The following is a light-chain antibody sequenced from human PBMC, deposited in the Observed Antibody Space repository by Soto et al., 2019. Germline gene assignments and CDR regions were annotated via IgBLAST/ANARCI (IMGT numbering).Light chain of an antibody. V-gene: IGLV1-51*01. Sequence: QSVLTQPPSVSAAPGQKVTISCSGSSSNIGNNYVSWYQQLPGTAPKLLIYDDTERPSGIPDRFSGSKSGTSATLGITGLQTGDEADYYCGTWDSSLTTGVFGGRTKLTVL. J-gene: IGLJ2*01. CDR1: SSNIGNNY. CDR3: GTWDSSLTTGV. CDR2: DDT.